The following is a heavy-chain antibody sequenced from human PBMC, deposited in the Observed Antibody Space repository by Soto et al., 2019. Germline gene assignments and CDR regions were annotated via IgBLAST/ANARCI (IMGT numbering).Heavy chain of an antibody. CDR2: IYYSGST. D-gene: IGHD3-22*01. CDR3: ARDRVKRGSSGYRSYYYYGMDV. V-gene: IGHV4-30-4*01. Sequence: QVQLQESGPGLVKPSQTLSLTCTVSGGSISSGDYYWSWIRQPPGKGLEWIGYIYYSGSTYYNPSLKSRVTISVDTSKNQFSLKLSSVTAADTAVYYCARDRVKRGSSGYRSYYYYGMDVWGQGTTVTVSS. J-gene: IGHJ6*02. CDR1: GGSISSGDYY.